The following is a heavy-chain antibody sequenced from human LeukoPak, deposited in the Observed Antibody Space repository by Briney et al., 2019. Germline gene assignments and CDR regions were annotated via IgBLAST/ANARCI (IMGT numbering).Heavy chain of an antibody. V-gene: IGHV4-39*07. CDR3: ASCDSSATDAFDI. CDR1: GGSISSSSYY. CDR2: IYYSGST. J-gene: IGHJ3*02. Sequence: SETLSLTCTVSGGSISSSSYYWGWIRQPPGKGLEWIGSIYYSGSTYYNPSLKSRVTISVDASKNQFSLKLSSVTAAGTAVYYCASCDSSATDAFDIWGQGTMVTVSS. D-gene: IGHD3-22*01.